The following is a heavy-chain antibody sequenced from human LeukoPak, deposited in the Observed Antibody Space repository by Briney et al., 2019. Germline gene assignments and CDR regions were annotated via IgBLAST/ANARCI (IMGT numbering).Heavy chain of an antibody. D-gene: IGHD6-13*01. J-gene: IGHJ4*02. CDR2: IYYSGNT. CDR3: ARDRQQLVRGDHFDY. V-gene: IGHV4-39*07. CDR1: GGSISSSNYY. Sequence: PSETLSLTCIVSGGSISSSNYYWGWLRQPPGKRMEWIGSIYYSGNTYYNPSLKSRVTISVDTPKNQFSLQLTSVTAADTAVYYCARDRQQLVRGDHFDYWGQGTLVTVSS.